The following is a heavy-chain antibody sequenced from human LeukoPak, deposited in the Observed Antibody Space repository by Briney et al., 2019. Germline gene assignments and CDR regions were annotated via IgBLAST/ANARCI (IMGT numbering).Heavy chain of an antibody. CDR1: GFTFSSYG. Sequence: GGSLRLSCAASGFTFSSYGMHWVRQAPGKGLEWVAVIWYDGSNKYYADSVKGRFTISRDNSKNTLSLQMNSLTTEDTAVYYCAKDDSMTLDHFDYWGQGALVTVSS. CDR2: IWYDGSNK. V-gene: IGHV3-33*06. D-gene: IGHD4-11*01. J-gene: IGHJ4*02. CDR3: AKDDSMTLDHFDY.